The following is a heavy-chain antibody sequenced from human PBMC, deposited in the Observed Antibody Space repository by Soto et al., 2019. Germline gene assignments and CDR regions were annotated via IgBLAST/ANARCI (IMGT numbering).Heavy chain of an antibody. CDR2: IIPIFGTA. D-gene: IGHD3-10*01. Sequence: QVQLVQSGAEVKKPGSSVKVSCKASGGTFSSYAISWVRQAPGQGLEWMGGIIPIFGTANYAQKFQGRVTITADESTSTAYMELSSLRSEDTAVYYCARSEYYYGSGSYYSGLDYWGQGTLVTVSS. CDR1: GGTFSSYA. V-gene: IGHV1-69*01. J-gene: IGHJ4*02. CDR3: ARSEYYYGSGSYYSGLDY.